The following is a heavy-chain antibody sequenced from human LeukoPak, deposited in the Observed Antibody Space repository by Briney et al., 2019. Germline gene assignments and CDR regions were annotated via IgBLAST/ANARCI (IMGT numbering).Heavy chain of an antibody. V-gene: IGHV3-53*01. J-gene: IGHJ3*02. CDR1: GFTVSSNY. CDR2: IYSGGIT. D-gene: IGHD5-24*01. Sequence: GGSLRLSCAASGFTVSSNYMSWVRQAPGKGLEWVSVIYSGGITYYADSVKGRFTISRDKSKNTLYLQMNSLRAEDTAVYYCARRDGYNLAFDIWGQGTMVTVSS. CDR3: ARRDGYNLAFDI.